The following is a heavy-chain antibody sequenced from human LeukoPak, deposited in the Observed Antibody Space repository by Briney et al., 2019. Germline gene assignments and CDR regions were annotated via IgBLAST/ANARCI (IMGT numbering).Heavy chain of an antibody. Sequence: PGGSLRLSCAASGFTFSSYAMSWVRQAPGKGLEWVSAISGSGGSTYYADSVKGRFTISRDNSKDTLWLQMNSLRAEDTAVYYCAKDRYSYGYSWFDPWGQGTLVTVSS. D-gene: IGHD5-18*01. V-gene: IGHV3-23*01. J-gene: IGHJ5*02. CDR2: ISGSGGST. CDR3: AKDRYSYGYSWFDP. CDR1: GFTFSSYA.